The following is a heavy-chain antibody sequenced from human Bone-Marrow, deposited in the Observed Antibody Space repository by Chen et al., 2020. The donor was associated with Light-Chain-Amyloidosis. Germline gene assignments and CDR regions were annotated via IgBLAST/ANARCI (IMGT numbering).Heavy chain of an antibody. J-gene: IGHJ4*02. D-gene: IGHD5-12*01. Sequence: EVQLDPSGPEVKKPGESLKISCKGSGYTFPNYWIGWVRQLPGKGLEWMGVIYPDDSDASYSPSFAGQVTITADKSITAAYLQWRSLKASDNDMYYCARRRDGYNFDYWGQGTLVTVSS. CDR3: ARRRDGYNFDY. CDR2: IYPDDSDA. V-gene: IGHV5-51*01. CDR1: GYTFPNYW.